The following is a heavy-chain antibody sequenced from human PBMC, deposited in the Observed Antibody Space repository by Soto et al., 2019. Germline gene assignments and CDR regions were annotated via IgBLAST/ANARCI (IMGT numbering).Heavy chain of an antibody. CDR1: GGSISSSSYY. D-gene: IGHD1-20*01. CDR3: ARHSDNWNDPSPLFDY. V-gene: IGHV4-39*01. CDR2: IYYSGST. Sequence: SETLSLTCTVSGGSISSSSYYWGWIRQPPGKGLEWIGSIYYSGSTYYNPSLKSRVTISVDTSKNQFSLKLSSVTAADTAVYYCARHSDNWNDPSPLFDYWGQGTLVTVSS. J-gene: IGHJ4*02.